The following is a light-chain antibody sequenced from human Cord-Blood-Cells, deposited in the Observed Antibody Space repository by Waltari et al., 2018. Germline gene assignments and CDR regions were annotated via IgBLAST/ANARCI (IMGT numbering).Light chain of an antibody. Sequence: DIQMTQSPSTLSASVGDRVTITCRASQSISSWLAWYQQKPGKAPKLLIYKASSLESGVPSRFSGRGSGTEFTLTISSLQPDDFATYYCQQYKSYSPTFGQGTKVEIK. CDR1: QSISSW. J-gene: IGKJ1*01. CDR3: QQYKSYSPT. V-gene: IGKV1-5*03. CDR2: KAS.